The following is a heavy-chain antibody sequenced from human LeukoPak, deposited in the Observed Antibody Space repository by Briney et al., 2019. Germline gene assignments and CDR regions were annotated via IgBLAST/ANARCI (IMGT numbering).Heavy chain of an antibody. J-gene: IGHJ4*02. CDR3: AKGGSPGGPVDY. V-gene: IGHV3-30*18. D-gene: IGHD1-26*01. CDR2: ISYDGSNK. Sequence: GGSLRLSCAAYGFTFSSYGMHWVRQAPGKGLEWVAVISYDGSNKYYADSVKGRFTISRDNSKNTLYLQMNSLRAEDTAVYYCAKGGSPGGPVDYWGQGTLVTVSS. CDR1: GFTFSSYG.